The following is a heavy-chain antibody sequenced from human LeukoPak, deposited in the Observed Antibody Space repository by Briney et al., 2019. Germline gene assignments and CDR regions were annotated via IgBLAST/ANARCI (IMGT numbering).Heavy chain of an antibody. Sequence: GGSLRLSCAASGFTFSSYNMNWVRQAPGKGLEWISSITSSSYFIYYADSLKGRFTITRDNAKNSLFLQMNSLRVEDTAVYYCARFGAAAGLFDYWGQGTLVTVSS. V-gene: IGHV3-21*01. CDR3: ARFGAAAGLFDY. D-gene: IGHD6-13*01. J-gene: IGHJ4*02. CDR2: ITSSSYFI. CDR1: GFTFSSYN.